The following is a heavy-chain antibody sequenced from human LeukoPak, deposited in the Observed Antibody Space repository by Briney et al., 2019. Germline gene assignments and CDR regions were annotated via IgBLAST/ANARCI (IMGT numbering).Heavy chain of an antibody. CDR2: ISSSSSTI. CDR1: GFTFSSYS. Sequence: GGSLRLSCAASGFTFSSYSMNWVRQAPGKGLEWVSYISSSSSTIYYADSVKGRFTISRDNAKNSLYLQMNSLRAEDTALYYCARLRTTGTFDYWGQGTLVTVSS. J-gene: IGHJ4*02. D-gene: IGHD1-1*01. CDR3: ARLRTTGTFDY. V-gene: IGHV3-48*04.